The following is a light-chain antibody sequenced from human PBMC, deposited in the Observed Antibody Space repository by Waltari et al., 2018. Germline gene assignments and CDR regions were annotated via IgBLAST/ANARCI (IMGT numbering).Light chain of an antibody. Sequence: DIEMTQSPSTTSASVGDRVTITCRASQSISGWLAWYQQKPGTAPKLLIYQASTLENGVPSRFSGSGSGTDFTLTINSLQPDDFATYHCQQYDTFPWTFGQGTKVEI. CDR2: QAS. J-gene: IGKJ1*01. CDR1: QSISGW. V-gene: IGKV1-5*03. CDR3: QQYDTFPWT.